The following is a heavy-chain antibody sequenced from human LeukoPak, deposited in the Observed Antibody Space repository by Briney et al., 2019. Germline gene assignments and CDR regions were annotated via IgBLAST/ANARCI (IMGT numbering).Heavy chain of an antibody. V-gene: IGHV3-23*01. D-gene: IGHD1-26*01. CDR3: TKVGPGSYFDN. J-gene: IGHJ4*02. Sequence: GGSLRLSCAASGFTFSTNAMRWVRQAPGKGLEWVSAISGSGGTIYCADSVKGRFTISRGNSKNTVYLQMNGLRAEDTAVYYCTKVGPGSYFDNWSQGTLVTVSS. CDR2: ISGSGGTI. CDR1: GFTFSTNA.